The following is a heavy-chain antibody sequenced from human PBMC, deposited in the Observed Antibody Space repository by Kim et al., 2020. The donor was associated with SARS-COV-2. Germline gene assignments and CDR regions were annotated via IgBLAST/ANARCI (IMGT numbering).Heavy chain of an antibody. J-gene: IGHJ6*02. CDR3: AKSSCRLWFGVCYYGMDV. D-gene: IGHD3-10*01. V-gene: IGHV3-30*18. CDR2: ISYDGSNK. CDR1: GFTFSSYG. Sequence: GGSLRLYCAASGFTFSSYGMHWVRQAPGKGLEWVAVISYDGSNKYYADSVKGRFTISRDNSKNTLYLQMNSLRAEDTAVYYCAKSSCRLWFGVCYYGMDVWCQGTTVTVSS.